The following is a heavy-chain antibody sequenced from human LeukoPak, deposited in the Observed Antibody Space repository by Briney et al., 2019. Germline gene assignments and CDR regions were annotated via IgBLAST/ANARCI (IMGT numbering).Heavy chain of an antibody. CDR3: ARGSKYCSSTSCYIEAFDI. CDR1: GYTFTSYD. D-gene: IGHD2-2*02. J-gene: IGHJ3*02. V-gene: IGHV1-8*01. Sequence: EASVKVSCKASGYTFTSYDINWVRQATGQGLEWMGWMNPNSGNTGYAQKFQGRVTMTRNTSISTAYMELSSLRSEDTAVYYCARGSKYCSSTSCYIEAFDIWGQGTMVTVSS. CDR2: MNPNSGNT.